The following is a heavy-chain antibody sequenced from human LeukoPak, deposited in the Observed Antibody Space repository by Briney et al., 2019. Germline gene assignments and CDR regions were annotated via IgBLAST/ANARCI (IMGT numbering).Heavy chain of an antibody. CDR3: ARDQRFAFDY. CDR2: IRTSAASACNT. CDR1: GFTFTDYP. V-gene: IGHV3-48*02. J-gene: IGHJ4*02. Sequence: SGGSLRLSCAASGFTFTDYPMNWVRQAPGRGLEWVANIRTSAASACNTNYADSVQGRVIISRDDAKKTLYLHMNGLRDDDTAVYYCARDQRFAFDYWGQGILVTVSS. D-gene: IGHD3-16*01.